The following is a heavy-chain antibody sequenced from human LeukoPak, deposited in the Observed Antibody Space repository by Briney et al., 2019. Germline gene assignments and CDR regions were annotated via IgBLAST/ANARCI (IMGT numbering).Heavy chain of an antibody. Sequence: PSETLSLTCTVSGYSISSGYYWGWIRQPPGKGLEWIGSIYHSGSTYYNPSLKSRVTISVDTSKSQFSLKLSSVTAADTAVYYCARVFVGGSFGVANDAFDIWGQGTMVTVSS. CDR2: IYHSGST. J-gene: IGHJ3*02. V-gene: IGHV4-38-2*02. CDR1: GYSISSGYY. D-gene: IGHD3-3*01. CDR3: ARVFVGGSFGVANDAFDI.